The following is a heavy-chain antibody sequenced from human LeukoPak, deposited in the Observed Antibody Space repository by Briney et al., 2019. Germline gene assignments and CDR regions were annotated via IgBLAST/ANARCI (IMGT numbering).Heavy chain of an antibody. CDR1: GGSISSYY. Sequence: SETLSLTCTVSGGSISSYYWSWIRQPPGKGLEWIGYIYYSGSTDYNPSLKSRVTISVDTSNNQFSLKVSSVTAADTAVYYCARSSGTYRSFDYWGQGTLVTASS. J-gene: IGHJ4*02. CDR2: IYYSGST. CDR3: ARSSGTYRSFDY. V-gene: IGHV4-59*01. D-gene: IGHD1-26*01.